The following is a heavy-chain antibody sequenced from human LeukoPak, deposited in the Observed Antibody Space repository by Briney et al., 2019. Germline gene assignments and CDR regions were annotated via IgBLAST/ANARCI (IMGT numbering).Heavy chain of an antibody. V-gene: IGHV1-69*01. CDR1: GGTFSSYA. CDR3: ARGNRYGDNGSIHY. CDR2: IIPIFGTA. J-gene: IGHJ4*02. D-gene: IGHD3-10*01. Sequence: SVKVSCRASGGTFSSYAISWVRQAPGQGLEWMGGIIPIFGTANYAQKFQGRVTITADESTSTAYMELSSLRSEDTAVYYCARGNRYGDNGSIHYWGQGTLVTVSS.